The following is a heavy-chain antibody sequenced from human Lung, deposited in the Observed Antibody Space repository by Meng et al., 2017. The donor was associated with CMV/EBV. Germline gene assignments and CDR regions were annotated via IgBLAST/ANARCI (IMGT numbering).Heavy chain of an antibody. CDR1: GFTFSDYY. V-gene: IGHV3-11*04. CDR2: ISSSGSTI. J-gene: IGHJ6*02. CDR3: ASLVVTTLYYYYGMDV. D-gene: IGHD4-23*01. Sequence: GGSXRLXXAASGFTFSDYYMSWIRQAPGKGLEWVSYISSSGSTIYYADSVKGRFTISRDNAKNSLYLQMNSLRAEDTAVYYCASLVVTTLYYYYGMDVWGQGXTVTVSS.